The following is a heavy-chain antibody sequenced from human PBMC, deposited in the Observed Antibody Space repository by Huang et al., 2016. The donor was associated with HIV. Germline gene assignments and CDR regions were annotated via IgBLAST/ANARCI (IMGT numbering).Heavy chain of an antibody. D-gene: IGHD3-10*01. CDR1: GGSIRSDNYY. CDR3: ARLPGSITMIRGVITDPY. V-gene: IGHV4-39*01. J-gene: IGHJ4*02. Sequence: QLQLQESGPGLVKPSETLSLTCTVSGGSIRSDNYYWGWIRQPPGKGLEWSGSIYYSGGTYYNPSLKSRVTITVDTSKNQFSLKMRSVTAADTAVYYCARLPGSITMIRGVITDPYWGQGTLVTVSS. CDR2: IYYSGGT.